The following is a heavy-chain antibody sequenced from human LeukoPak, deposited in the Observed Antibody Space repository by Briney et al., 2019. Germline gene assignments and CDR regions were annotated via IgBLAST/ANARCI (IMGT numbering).Heavy chain of an antibody. CDR2: ISSSSSTI. D-gene: IGHD3-10*01. V-gene: IGHV3-48*01. J-gene: IGHJ4*02. CDR1: GFTFSSYS. Sequence: GGSLRLSCAASGFTFSSYSMNWVRQAPGKGLEWVSYISSSSSTIYYADSVKGRFTISRDNFKNTLYLQMNTLRAEDTAVYYCAKGRGQGFDYWGQGTLVTVSS. CDR3: AKGRGQGFDY.